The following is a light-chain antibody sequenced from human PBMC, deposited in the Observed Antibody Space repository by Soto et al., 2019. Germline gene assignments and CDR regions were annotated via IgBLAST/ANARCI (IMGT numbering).Light chain of an antibody. Sequence: TQMCQALATLPAPVDARVPITCLASQTISSWLAWYQQKPGKAPKLLIYKASTLKSGVPSRFSGSGSGTEFTLTISSLQPDDFATYYCQHYNSYSEAFGQGTIVDIK. J-gene: IGKJ1*01. CDR2: KAS. V-gene: IGKV1-5*03. CDR3: QHYNSYSEA. CDR1: QTISSW.